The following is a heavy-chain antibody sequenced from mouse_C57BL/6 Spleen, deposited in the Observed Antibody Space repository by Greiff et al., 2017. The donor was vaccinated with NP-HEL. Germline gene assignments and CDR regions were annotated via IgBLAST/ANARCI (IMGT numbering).Heavy chain of an antibody. Sequence: QVQLQQPGAELVMPGASVKLSCKASGYTFTSYWMHWVKQRPGQGLEWIGEIDPSDSYTNYNQKFKGKSTLTVDKSSSTAYMQLSSLTSEDSAVYYCERAPYYYSSSSWYFDVWGTGTTVTVSS. CDR2: IDPSDSYT. J-gene: IGHJ1*03. CDR1: GYTFTSYW. D-gene: IGHD1-1*01. V-gene: IGHV1-69*01. CDR3: ERAPYYYSSSSWYFDV.